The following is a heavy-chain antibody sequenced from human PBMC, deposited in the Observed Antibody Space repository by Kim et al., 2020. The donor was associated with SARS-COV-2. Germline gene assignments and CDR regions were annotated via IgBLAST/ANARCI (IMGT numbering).Heavy chain of an antibody. J-gene: IGHJ6*02. CDR1: GFTFTNYA. D-gene: IGHD3-10*01. Sequence: GGSLRLSCAASGFTFTNYAMSWVRQAPGKGLEWVSGISCTTTNTYFADSVRGRFTISRDISKNTLYLQLNSLRAEDTAVYYCAKVGTYYYGAGCFYRSVDQYPYGVDVWGQGTTVTVSS. CDR3: AKVGTYYYGAGCFYRSVDQYPYGVDV. V-gene: IGHV3-23*01. CDR2: ISCTTTNT.